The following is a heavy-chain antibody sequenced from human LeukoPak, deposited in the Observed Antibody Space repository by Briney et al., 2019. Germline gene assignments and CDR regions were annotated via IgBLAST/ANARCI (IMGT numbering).Heavy chain of an antibody. V-gene: IGHV4-59*11. J-gene: IGHJ4*02. CDR2: IYYSGST. CDR1: GGSISSHY. D-gene: IGHD3-16*01. CDR3: ARGGAYAPLGY. Sequence: SETLSLTCTVSGGSISSHYWSWIRQPPGKGLEWIGYIYYSGSTSYNPSLKSRATISVDTSKNQFSLKLSSVTAADTAVYYCARGGAYAPLGYWGQGTLVTVSS.